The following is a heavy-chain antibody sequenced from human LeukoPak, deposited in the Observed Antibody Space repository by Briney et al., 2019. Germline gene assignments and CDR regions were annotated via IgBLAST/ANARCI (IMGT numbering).Heavy chain of an antibody. CDR1: GYSFTSYR. V-gene: IGHV5-51*01. Sequence: GESLQISCKGSGYSFTSYRIGWVRQMPGKGLEWMGIIYPGDSDTSYSPSFQGQVTISADKSISTAYLQWSSLKASDTAMYYCARLDDILTGYYYFDYWGQGTLVTVSS. J-gene: IGHJ4*02. CDR2: IYPGDSDT. CDR3: ARLDDILTGYYYFDY. D-gene: IGHD3-9*01.